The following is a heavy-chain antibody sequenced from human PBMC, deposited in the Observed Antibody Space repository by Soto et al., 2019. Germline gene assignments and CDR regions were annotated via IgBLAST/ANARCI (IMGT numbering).Heavy chain of an antibody. V-gene: IGHV4-34*01. CDR2: INHSGST. D-gene: IGHD4-17*01. Sequence: SETLSLTCAVYGGSFSGYYWSWIRQPPGKGLEWIGEINHSGSTNYNPSLKSRVTISVDTSKNQFSLKLSSVTAADTAVYYCARPSEATVTLYYFDYWGQGTLVTVSS. CDR1: GGSFSGYY. J-gene: IGHJ4*02. CDR3: ARPSEATVTLYYFDY.